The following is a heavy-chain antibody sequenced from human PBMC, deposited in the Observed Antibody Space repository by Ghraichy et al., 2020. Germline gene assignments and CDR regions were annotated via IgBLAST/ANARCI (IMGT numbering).Heavy chain of an antibody. D-gene: IGHD6-19*01. CDR2: ISGSGGST. CDR1: GFTFSSYA. J-gene: IGHJ4*02. V-gene: IGHV3-23*01. Sequence: GESLNISCAASGFTFSSYAMSWVRQAPGKGLEWVSAISGSGGSTYYADSVKGRFTISRDNSKNTLYLQMNSLRAKDTAVYYCAKDGSQWLVLDYWGQGTLVTVSS. CDR3: AKDGSQWLVLDY.